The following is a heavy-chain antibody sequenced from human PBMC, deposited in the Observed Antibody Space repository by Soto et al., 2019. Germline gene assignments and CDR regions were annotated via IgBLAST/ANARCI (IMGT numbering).Heavy chain of an antibody. Sequence: EVQVLESGGGLVQPGGSLRLSCAASGFTFTDSAMNWVRPAPGKALDWVSTISGSGANTYYADSVRGRFTISRYNSRNKRSLHMSSLRAEETAVYYCAKDGKHSTGWWVAFEIWGPGTVVTFS. D-gene: IGHD6-19*01. CDR1: GFTFTDSA. J-gene: IGHJ3*02. V-gene: IGHV3-23*01. CDR2: ISGSGANT. CDR3: AKDGKHSTGWWVAFEI.